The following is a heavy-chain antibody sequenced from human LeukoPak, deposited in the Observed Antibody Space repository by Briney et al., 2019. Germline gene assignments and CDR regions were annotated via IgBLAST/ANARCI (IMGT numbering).Heavy chain of an antibody. CDR2: ISGNGGST. V-gene: IGHV3-23*01. Sequence: PGGSLRLSCAASGFTFSSYAMTWVRQAPGKGLEWVSAISGNGGSTNYADSVKGRFTISRDNSKNTLYLQVNSLRAEDTAVYYCARGTYGGNSGVPFDYWGQGTLVTVSS. J-gene: IGHJ4*02. D-gene: IGHD4-23*01. CDR1: GFTFSSYA. CDR3: ARGTYGGNSGVPFDY.